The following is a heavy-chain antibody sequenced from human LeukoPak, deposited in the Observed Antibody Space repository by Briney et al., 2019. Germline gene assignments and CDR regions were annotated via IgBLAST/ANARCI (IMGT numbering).Heavy chain of an antibody. Sequence: GGSLRLSCAASGFTVSRNYMSWVRQAPGKGLECVSVIYSGDSTYYADSVKGRFTISRDNSKNTLYLQMNNLRAEDTAVYYCAKVEVGNYDFWSGYYFLYWGQGTLVTVSS. J-gene: IGHJ4*02. D-gene: IGHD3-3*01. CDR2: IYSGDST. CDR3: AKVEVGNYDFWSGYYFLY. V-gene: IGHV3-53*01. CDR1: GFTVSRNY.